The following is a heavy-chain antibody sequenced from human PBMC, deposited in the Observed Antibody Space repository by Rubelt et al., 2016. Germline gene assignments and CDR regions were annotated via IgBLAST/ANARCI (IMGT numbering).Heavy chain of an antibody. Sequence: QLQLQESGPGLVKPSETLSLTCTVSGGSIATTSYYWGWIRQPPGEGLEWIGTIYYTGKTYHNPSLKNRGTMSVATSQNAVSLKLAAVTTADTAVYYCARVYGDYLGRDVWGQGTLVTVSA. CDR1: GGSIATTSYY. J-gene: IGHJ4*02. CDR2: IYYTGKT. V-gene: IGHV4-39*07. CDR3: ARVYGDYLGRDV. D-gene: IGHD4-17*01.